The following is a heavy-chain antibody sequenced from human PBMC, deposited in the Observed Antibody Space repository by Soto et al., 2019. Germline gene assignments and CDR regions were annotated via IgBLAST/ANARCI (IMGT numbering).Heavy chain of an antibody. J-gene: IGHJ4*02. Sequence: SGPTLVNPTQTLTLTCTFSGFSLSTSGVGVGWIRQPPGKALEWLALIYWNDDKRYSPSLKGRLTITKDTSKTQVVLTMPNMEPVDKATYYCAHSPSWIQLWFSPTFDYWGQGTLVTVSS. CDR3: AHSPSWIQLWFSPTFDY. CDR2: IYWNDDK. D-gene: IGHD5-18*01. V-gene: IGHV2-5*01. CDR1: GFSLSTSGVG.